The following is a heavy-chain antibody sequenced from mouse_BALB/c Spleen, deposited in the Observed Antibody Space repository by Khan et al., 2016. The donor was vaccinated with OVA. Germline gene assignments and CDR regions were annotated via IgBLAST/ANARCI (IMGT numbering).Heavy chain of an antibody. V-gene: IGHV3-2*02. Sequence: VQLKESGPGLVKPSQSLSFTCTVTGYSITSGYGWNWIRQFPGNILECTGYISYSGSTNYNPSLKSRISITRDTSKNQFFLQLNSVTTEDTATYYCARTARIKYWGQGTTLTVSS. CDR3: ARTARIKY. CDR1: GYSITSGYG. J-gene: IGHJ2*01. D-gene: IGHD1-2*01. CDR2: ISYSGST.